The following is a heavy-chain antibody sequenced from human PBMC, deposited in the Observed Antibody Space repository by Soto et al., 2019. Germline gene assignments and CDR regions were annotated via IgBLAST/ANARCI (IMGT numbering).Heavy chain of an antibody. D-gene: IGHD5-12*01. J-gene: IGHJ4*02. CDR2: INTDGSAT. CDR1: GYTFSSLW. V-gene: IGHV3-74*01. CDR3: VRGYSDY. Sequence: AGSLRLSCAASGYTFSSLWMHWFRQVPGQGLVWVSLINTDGSATNYADSVKGRFTISRDNAKNTVYLQMNSLRAEDTAVYYCVRGYSDYWGQGTLVTVSS.